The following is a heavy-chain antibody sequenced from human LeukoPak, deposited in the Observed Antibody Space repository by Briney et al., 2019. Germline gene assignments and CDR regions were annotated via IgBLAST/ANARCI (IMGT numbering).Heavy chain of an antibody. V-gene: IGHV3-7*05. CDR2: IKQDGSEK. D-gene: IGHD3-9*01. CDR1: GVTFSSYW. Sequence: GGSLRLSCVDSGVTFSSYWMSWVRQAPGKGLEWVANIKQDGSEKFYVDSVRGRFTISRDNAKRSLYLQMNSLRAEDTAVYYCARDHPGFPDDIRQADRFDYWGQGTQVTVSS. J-gene: IGHJ4*02. CDR3: ARDHPGFPDDIRQADRFDY.